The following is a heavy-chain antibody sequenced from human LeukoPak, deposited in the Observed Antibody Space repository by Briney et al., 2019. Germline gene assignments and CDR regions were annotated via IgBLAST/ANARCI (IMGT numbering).Heavy chain of an antibody. Sequence: GASVKVSCKASGCTFSSYAISWVRQAPGQGLEWMGGIIPIFGTANYAQKFQGRVTITADESTSTAYMELSSLRSEDTAVYYCARAHDILTGYLSPFDYWGQGTLVTVSS. CDR3: ARAHDILTGYLSPFDY. J-gene: IGHJ4*02. CDR1: GCTFSSYA. CDR2: IIPIFGTA. V-gene: IGHV1-69*01. D-gene: IGHD3-9*01.